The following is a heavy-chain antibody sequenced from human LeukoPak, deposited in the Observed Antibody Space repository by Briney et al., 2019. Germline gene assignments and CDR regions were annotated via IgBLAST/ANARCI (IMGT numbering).Heavy chain of an antibody. Sequence: ASVKVSCKASGYTFNYYSLHWVRQAPGRGLEWMGKINPSSTSTTYAQKFQGRVTMTRDMSTSTVYMELSSLRSEDTAVYYCARDRDSSGYLFDYWGQGTLVTVSS. CDR2: INPSSTST. V-gene: IGHV1-46*02. CDR1: GYTFNYYS. D-gene: IGHD3-22*01. CDR3: ARDRDSSGYLFDY. J-gene: IGHJ4*02.